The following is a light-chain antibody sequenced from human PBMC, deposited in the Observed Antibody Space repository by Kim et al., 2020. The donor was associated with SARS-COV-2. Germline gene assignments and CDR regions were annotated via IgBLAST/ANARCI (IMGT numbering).Light chain of an antibody. CDR2: KAS. CDR1: EQISSW. J-gene: IGKJ1*01. Sequence: DIHLTQSPSTLSAGVGDTVTITCRATEQISSWVAWYQQKAGKAPKLLIYKASNLGRGVPSRFSGSASETDFSLTISGLQPDDFATYYCQQFGIFGQGTKVDIK. CDR3: QQFGI. V-gene: IGKV1-5*03.